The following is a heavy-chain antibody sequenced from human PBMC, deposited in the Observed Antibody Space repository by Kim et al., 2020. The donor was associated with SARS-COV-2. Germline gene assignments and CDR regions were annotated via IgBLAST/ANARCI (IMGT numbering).Heavy chain of an antibody. CDR1: GGSISSYY. D-gene: IGHD3-10*01. V-gene: IGHV4-59*01. CDR2: IYYSGST. J-gene: IGHJ3*02. CDR3: ARDPWYYGSGNLSGDAFDI. Sequence: SETLPLTCTVSGGSISSYYWSWIRQPPGKGLEWIGYIYYSGSTNYNPSLKSRVTISVDTSKNQFSLKLSSVTAADTAVYYCARDPWYYGSGNLSGDAFDIWGQGTMVTVSS.